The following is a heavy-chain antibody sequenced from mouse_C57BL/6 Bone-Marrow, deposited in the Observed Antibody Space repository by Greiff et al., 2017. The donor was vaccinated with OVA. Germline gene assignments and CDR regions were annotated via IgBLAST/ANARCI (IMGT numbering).Heavy chain of an antibody. D-gene: IGHD2-5*01. V-gene: IGHV1-81*01. Sequence: VQLQQSGAELARPGVSVKLSCKASGYTFTSYGISWVKQRTGPGLEWIGEIYPRSGNTYYNEKFKGKATLTADKSSSTAYMELRSLTSEDSAVYFCARWSNYVRYAMDYWGQGTSVTVSS. CDR1: GYTFTSYG. CDR2: IYPRSGNT. CDR3: ARWSNYVRYAMDY. J-gene: IGHJ4*01.